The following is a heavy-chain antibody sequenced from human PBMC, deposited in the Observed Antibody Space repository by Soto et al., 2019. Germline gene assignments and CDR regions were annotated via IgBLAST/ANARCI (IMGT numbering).Heavy chain of an antibody. D-gene: IGHD3-10*01. CDR3: ARDLYYTVRGAMDV. Sequence: QVQLVQSGAEVKKPGSSVKVSCKASGGTFSSYAISWVRQAPGQGLEWMGGIIPIFGTANYAQKFQGRVTXXAXEXXSTAYMELSSLRSEDTAVYYCARDLYYTVRGAMDVWGQGTTVTVSS. J-gene: IGHJ6*02. V-gene: IGHV1-69*12. CDR2: IIPIFGTA. CDR1: GGTFSSYA.